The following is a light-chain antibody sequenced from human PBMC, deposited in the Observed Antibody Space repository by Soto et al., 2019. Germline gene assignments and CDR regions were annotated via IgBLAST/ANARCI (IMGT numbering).Light chain of an antibody. CDR3: QQLGTSPWT. J-gene: IGKJ1*01. CDR2: GAS. V-gene: IGKV3D-15*01. Sequence: EVVMTQSPATLSVSPGERAPLSCRASQSVSSNLAWYQQKSGQDPRILIYGASSRATGIPDRFSGSGSGTDFYLTISSLETEDCAVYYCQQLGTSPWTFGQRTKVNIK. CDR1: QSVSSN.